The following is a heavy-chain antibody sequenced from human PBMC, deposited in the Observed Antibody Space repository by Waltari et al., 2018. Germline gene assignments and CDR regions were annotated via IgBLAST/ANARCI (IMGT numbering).Heavy chain of an antibody. D-gene: IGHD3-16*01. Sequence: QVQLVQSGAAVKKPGSSVKVSCKASGDTFGSFAITWVQQAPGQGLAWVGGIIPIYGTPNYAQKFQDRVTFTADESTSTVVMELSSLRSEDTALYYCARRKLGEAFDIWGQGTMVTVSS. CDR1: GDTFGSFA. CDR3: ARRKLGEAFDI. CDR2: IIPIYGTP. V-gene: IGHV1-69*12. J-gene: IGHJ3*02.